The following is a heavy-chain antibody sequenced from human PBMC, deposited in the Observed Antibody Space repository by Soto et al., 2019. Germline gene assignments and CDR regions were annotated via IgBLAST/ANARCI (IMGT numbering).Heavy chain of an antibody. J-gene: IGHJ5*02. CDR2: ISYEGSSK. D-gene: IGHD3-16*02. CDR3: AKALGELSPESYHP. Sequence: QVQLVESGGGVVQPGRSLRLSCAASGFTFSSYGMHWVRQARGKGVEWVAIISYEGSSKYYADSVKGRFTISIENSKTTLNLQMTSLRAEDTAVYYCAKALGELSPESYHPWGQGVLVTVSS. V-gene: IGHV3-30*18. CDR1: GFTFSSYG.